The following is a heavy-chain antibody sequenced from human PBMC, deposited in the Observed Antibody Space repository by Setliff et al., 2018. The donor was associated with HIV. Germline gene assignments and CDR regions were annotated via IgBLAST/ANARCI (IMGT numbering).Heavy chain of an antibody. CDR3: ARGLAVAGTIHWEYFQH. CDR1: GGSISSDY. V-gene: IGHV4-4*07. Sequence: PSETLSLTCTVSGGSISSDYWSWIRQPAGKGLEWIGRVYISGSTNYSPSLRSRVTMSVDTSKNQVSLKLSSVTAADTAVYYRARGLAVAGTIHWEYFQHWGQGTLVTVSS. CDR2: VYISGST. J-gene: IGHJ1*01. D-gene: IGHD6-19*01.